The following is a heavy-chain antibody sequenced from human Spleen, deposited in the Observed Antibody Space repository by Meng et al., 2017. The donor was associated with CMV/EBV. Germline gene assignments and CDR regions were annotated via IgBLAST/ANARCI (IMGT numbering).Heavy chain of an antibody. Sequence: SETLSLTCAVYGGSFSGYYWSWIRQPPGKGLEWIGEINHSGSTNYNPSLKSRVTISVDTSKNLFSLKLSSVTAADTAVYYCARGMDGSFDYWGQGTLVTVSS. J-gene: IGHJ4*02. CDR3: ARGMDGSFDY. D-gene: IGHD5-24*01. V-gene: IGHV4-34*01. CDR2: INHSGST. CDR1: GGSFSGYY.